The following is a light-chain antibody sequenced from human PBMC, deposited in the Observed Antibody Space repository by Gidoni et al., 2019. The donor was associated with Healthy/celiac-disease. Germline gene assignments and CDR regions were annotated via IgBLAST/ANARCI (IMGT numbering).Light chain of an antibody. Sequence: QSALTQPASVSGSPGQSITISCTGTSSDVGRYNYVSWYQQHPGKAPKLMIYDVSYRPSALSNRFSGSKSGDTASLTISGLQAEDEADYYCSSYTSTSTRVFGGGTKLTVL. CDR2: DVS. V-gene: IGLV2-14*03. CDR1: SSDVGRYNY. J-gene: IGLJ3*02. CDR3: SSYTSTSTRV.